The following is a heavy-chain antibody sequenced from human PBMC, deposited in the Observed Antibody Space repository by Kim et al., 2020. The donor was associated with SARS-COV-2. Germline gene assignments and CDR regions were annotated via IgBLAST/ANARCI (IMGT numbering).Heavy chain of an antibody. CDR3: QALSFDISWRLIDYYYYYGMDV. D-gene: IGHD6-13*01. Sequence: GGSLRLSCTASGFTFGDYAMSWFRQAPGKGLEWVGFIRSKAYGGTTEYAASVKGRFTISRDDSKSIAYLQMNSLKTEDTAVYYCQALSFDISWRLIDYYYYYGMDVWGQGTTVTVSS. V-gene: IGHV3-49*03. J-gene: IGHJ6*02. CDR1: GFTFGDYA. CDR2: IRSKAYGGTT.